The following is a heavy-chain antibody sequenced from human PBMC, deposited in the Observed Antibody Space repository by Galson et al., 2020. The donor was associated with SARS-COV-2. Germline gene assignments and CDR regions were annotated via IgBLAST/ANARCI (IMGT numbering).Heavy chain of an antibody. CDR1: GGSISSGDYY. Sequence: SETLSLTCTVSGGSISSGDYYWSWIRQPPGKGLEWIGYIYYSGSTYYNPSLKSRVTISVDTSKNQFSLKLSSVTAADTAVYYCAREPQVPLYTPHGMDVWGQGTTVTVSS. J-gene: IGHJ6*02. CDR3: AREPQVPLYTPHGMDV. V-gene: IGHV4-30-4*01. D-gene: IGHD2-2*02. CDR2: IYYSGST.